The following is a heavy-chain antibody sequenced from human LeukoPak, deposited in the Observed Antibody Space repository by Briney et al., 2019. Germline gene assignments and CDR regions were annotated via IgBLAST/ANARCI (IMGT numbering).Heavy chain of an antibody. Sequence: ASVKVSCNASGYTFTDYDINWVRQATGQGLEWMGWMNPDSGNTGYTQKLQGRVTMTRNTSISTAYMELSSLRSEDTAVYYCARGDYKDRSFDYWGQGTLVTVSS. D-gene: IGHD4-11*01. CDR1: GYTFTDYD. J-gene: IGHJ4*02. CDR2: MNPDSGNT. CDR3: ARGDYKDRSFDY. V-gene: IGHV1-8*02.